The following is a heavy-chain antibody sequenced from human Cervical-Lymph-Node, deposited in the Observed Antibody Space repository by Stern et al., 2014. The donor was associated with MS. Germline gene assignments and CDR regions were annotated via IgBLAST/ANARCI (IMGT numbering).Heavy chain of an antibody. V-gene: IGHV3-30*09. D-gene: IGHD3-10*01. CDR1: GFTFSTYA. Sequence: VHLVESGGGVVQPGRSLSLSCVASGFTFSTYAMHWVRLPPGTGLEWLAFVASDGTQRTSPDSVKAIFAISRDTSKNTLYLHMNSLRDEDSAVYFCARGGRGVGLEYWGQGALVTVSS. CDR2: VASDGTQR. J-gene: IGHJ4*02. CDR3: ARGGRGVGLEY.